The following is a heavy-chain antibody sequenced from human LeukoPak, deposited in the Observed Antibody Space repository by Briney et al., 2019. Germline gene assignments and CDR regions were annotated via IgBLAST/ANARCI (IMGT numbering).Heavy chain of an antibody. Sequence: GSLRLSCAASGFTFSSYEMNWIRQPPGKGLEWIGYIYYSGSTNYNPSLKSRVTISVDTSKNQFSLKLSSVTAADTAVYYCARGSDGYEAYWGQGTLVTVSS. CDR1: GFTFSSYE. CDR2: IYYSGST. J-gene: IGHJ4*02. D-gene: IGHD5-24*01. V-gene: IGHV4-59*01. CDR3: ARGSDGYEAY.